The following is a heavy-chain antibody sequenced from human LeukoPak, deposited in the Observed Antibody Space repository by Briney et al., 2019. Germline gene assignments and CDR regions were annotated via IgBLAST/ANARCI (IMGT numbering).Heavy chain of an antibody. CDR1: GFTFSSYA. Sequence: GGSLRLSCAASGFTFSSYAMSWVRQAPGKGLEWVSAISGSGGSTYYADSVKGRFIISRDNSKNTLYLQMNSLRAEDTAVYYCAKDTPDDIGVAAPYFDYWGQGTLVTVSS. D-gene: IGHD3-10*01. J-gene: IGHJ4*02. CDR3: AKDTPDDIGVAAPYFDY. V-gene: IGHV3-23*01. CDR2: ISGSGGST.